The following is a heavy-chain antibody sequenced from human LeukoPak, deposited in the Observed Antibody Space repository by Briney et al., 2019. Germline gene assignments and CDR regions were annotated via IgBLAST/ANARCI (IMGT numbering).Heavy chain of an antibody. J-gene: IGHJ6*02. CDR2: ISYDGSNK. Sequence: GGSLRLSCAASGFTFSSYGMHWVRQAPGKGLEWVAVISYDGSNKYYADSVKGRFTISRDNSKNTLYLQMNSLRAEDTAVYYCAKDSSRLASVLRFLEWSPHYYYYGMDVWGQGTTVTVSS. V-gene: IGHV3-30*18. D-gene: IGHD3-3*01. CDR3: AKDSSRLASVLRFLEWSPHYYYYGMDV. CDR1: GFTFSSYG.